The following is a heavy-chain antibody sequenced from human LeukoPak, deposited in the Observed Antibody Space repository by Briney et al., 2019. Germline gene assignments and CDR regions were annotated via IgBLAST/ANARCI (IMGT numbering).Heavy chain of an antibody. CDR1: GGSLSNYY. V-gene: IGHV4-34*01. Sequence: KPSETLSLTCAVYGGSLSNYYWIWIRQPPGKGLEWIGEINHSGRTHYNPSPKSRVTISIDTSKNQFSLKLSSMTAADTAVYYCAIEAIVGAPRGDYWGQGTLVTVSS. D-gene: IGHD1-26*01. CDR2: INHSGRT. J-gene: IGHJ4*02. CDR3: AIEAIVGAPRGDY.